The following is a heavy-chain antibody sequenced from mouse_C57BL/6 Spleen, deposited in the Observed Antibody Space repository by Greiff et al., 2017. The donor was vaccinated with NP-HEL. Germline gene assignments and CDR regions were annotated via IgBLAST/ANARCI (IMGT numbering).Heavy chain of an antibody. CDR2: INPGSGGT. Sequence: VQLQQSGAELVRPGTSVKVSCKASGYAFTNYLIEWVKQRPGQGLEWIGVINPGSGGTNYNEKFKGKATLTADKSSSTAYMQLSSLTSEDSAVYFCARSIITTGYAMDYWGQGTSVTVSS. V-gene: IGHV1-54*01. D-gene: IGHD1-1*01. CDR1: GYAFTNYL. CDR3: ARSIITTGYAMDY. J-gene: IGHJ4*01.